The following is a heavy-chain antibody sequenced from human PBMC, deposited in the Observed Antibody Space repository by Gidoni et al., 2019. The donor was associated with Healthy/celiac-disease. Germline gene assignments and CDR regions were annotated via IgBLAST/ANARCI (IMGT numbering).Heavy chain of an antibody. V-gene: IGHV3-23*04. CDR2: ISGSGGST. Sequence: EVQLVESGGGLVQPGGSLRLSCAASGFTFSSYAMSWVRQAPGKGLEWVSAISGSGGSTYYADSVKGRFTISRDNSKNTLYLQMNSLRAEDTAVYYCARPGGTMIVVVIWGFDYWGQGTLVTVSS. D-gene: IGHD3-22*01. CDR1: GFTFSSYA. J-gene: IGHJ4*02. CDR3: ARPGGTMIVVVIWGFDY.